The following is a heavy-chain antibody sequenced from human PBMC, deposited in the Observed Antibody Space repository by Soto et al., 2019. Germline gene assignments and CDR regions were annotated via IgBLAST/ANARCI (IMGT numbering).Heavy chain of an antibody. CDR2: IYYSGTT. Sequence: PSETLSLTCAVSGDSVSNDNYYWSWIRQPPGKGLEWIGYIYYSGTTNYTSYLKSRLSLSVDMSKNQFSLKLASVTAADTAVCFCARSQRGRTAFTFDYWGQGALVTVSS. V-gene: IGHV4-61*01. J-gene: IGHJ4*02. CDR1: GDSVSNDNYY. CDR3: ARSQRGRTAFTFDY. D-gene: IGHD3-16*01.